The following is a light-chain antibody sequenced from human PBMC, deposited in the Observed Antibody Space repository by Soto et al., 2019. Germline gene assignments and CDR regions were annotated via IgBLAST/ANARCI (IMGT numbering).Light chain of an antibody. Sequence: VFTQSPDTLSLSPGERATLSCRASQSVDTYLAWYQQKPGQAPRLLIYDASNRAAGIPARFSGSGSGTDFTLTISSLEPEDFALYYCQQRRFLFTFGPGTKVDIK. CDR3: QQRRFLFT. CDR1: QSVDTY. V-gene: IGKV3-11*01. J-gene: IGKJ3*01. CDR2: DAS.